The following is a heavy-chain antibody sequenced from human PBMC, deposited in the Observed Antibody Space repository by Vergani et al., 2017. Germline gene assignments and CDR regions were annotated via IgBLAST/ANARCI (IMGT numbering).Heavy chain of an antibody. V-gene: IGHV4-38-2*01. CDR3: ARQPLYYVWGSLQCFDY. CDR1: GYSISSGYY. D-gene: IGHD3-16*01. Sequence: QVQLQESGPGLVKPSETLSLTCAVSGYSISSGYYWGWIRQPPGKVLEWIGSIYHSGSTYYNPSLKSRVNISVDTSKNQFSLKLSSVTAADTAVYYCARQPLYYVWGSLQCFDYWGQGTLVTVSS. CDR2: IYHSGST. J-gene: IGHJ4*02.